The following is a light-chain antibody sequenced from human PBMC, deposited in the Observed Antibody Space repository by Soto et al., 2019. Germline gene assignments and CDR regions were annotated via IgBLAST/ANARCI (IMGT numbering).Light chain of an antibody. CDR2: SNN. CDR1: SSNIGSNT. CDR3: AACDDSLNGRV. J-gene: IGLJ1*01. Sequence: QSVLTQPPSASGTPGQRVTISCSGSSSNIGSNTVNWYQQLPGTAPKLLIYSNNQRPSGVPDRFSGSKSGTTASLAISGLQSEDEADYFCAACDDSLNGRVFGTGTKLTVL. V-gene: IGLV1-44*01.